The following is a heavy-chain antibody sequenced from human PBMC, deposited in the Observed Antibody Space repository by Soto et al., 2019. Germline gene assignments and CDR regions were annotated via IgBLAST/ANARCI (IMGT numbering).Heavy chain of an antibody. CDR3: ARHGGYCSCGSCPYYFDY. V-gene: IGHV4-59*08. J-gene: IGHJ4*02. D-gene: IGHD2-15*01. CDR1: GGSISGYY. CDR2: IYYSGST. Sequence: SETLSLTCTVSGGSISGYYWSWIRQPPGKGLEWIGYIYYSGSTNYNPSLKSRVTISVDTSKNQFSLKLSSVTAADTAVYYCARHGGYCSCGSCPYYFDYWGQGTLVTVSS.